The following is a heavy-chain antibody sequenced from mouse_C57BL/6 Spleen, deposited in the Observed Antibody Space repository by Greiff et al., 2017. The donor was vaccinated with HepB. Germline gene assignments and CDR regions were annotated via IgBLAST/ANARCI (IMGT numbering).Heavy chain of an antibody. V-gene: IGHV1-82*01. D-gene: IGHD1-1*02. CDR2: IYPGDGDT. J-gene: IGHJ2*01. Sequence: VQGVESGPELVKPGASVKISCKASGYAFSSSWMNWVKQRPGKGLEWIGRIYPGDGDTNYNGKFKGKATLTADKSSSTAYMQLSSLTSEDSAVYFCARLMSPYGFDYWGQGTTLTVSS. CDR1: GYAFSSSW. CDR3: ARLMSPYGFDY.